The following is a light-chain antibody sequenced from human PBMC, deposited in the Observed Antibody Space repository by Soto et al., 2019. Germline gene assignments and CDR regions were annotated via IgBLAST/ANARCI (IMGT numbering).Light chain of an antibody. V-gene: IGLV2-14*03. J-gene: IGLJ3*02. CDR2: DVT. CDR3: SSYSISNTVL. Sequence: QSALTQPASVSGSPGQSITISCTGTSSDIGSNNYVSWYQQHPGKAPKLIIYDVTDRPSGVSDRFSGSKSANTASLTISGLQAEDEADYYCSSYSISNTVLFGGGTQLTVL. CDR1: SSDIGSNNY.